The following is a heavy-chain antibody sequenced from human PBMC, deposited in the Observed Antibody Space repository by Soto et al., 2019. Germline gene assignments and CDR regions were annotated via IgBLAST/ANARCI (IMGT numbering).Heavy chain of an antibody. D-gene: IGHD6-19*01. CDR1: GFTFGGSA. CDR2: IRSKTNSYAT. V-gene: IGHV3-73*01. Sequence: QTGGSLRLSCAASGFTFGGSAMHWVRQASGKGLEWVGHIRSKTNSYATAYAESMKGGFTISRDDSMNTAYLQMNSLKTEDTAVYFCTRQTDAVQWLVVPTDYNFDYWGQGTLVTVSS. CDR3: TRQTDAVQWLVVPTDYNFDY. J-gene: IGHJ4*02.